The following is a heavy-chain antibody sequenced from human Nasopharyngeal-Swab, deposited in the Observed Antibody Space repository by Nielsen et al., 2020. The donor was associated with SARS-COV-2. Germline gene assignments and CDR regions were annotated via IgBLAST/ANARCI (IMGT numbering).Heavy chain of an antibody. Sequence: SVKVSCKASGGTFSSYAISWVRQAPGQGLEWMGGIIIIFGTANYAQKFQGRVTITADDSTSTAYMELSSLRSEDTAVHYCARPAIAEPYYYFYGMDVWGQGTTVTVS. V-gene: IGHV1-69*13. CDR2: IIIIFGTA. CDR3: ARPAIAEPYYYFYGMDV. J-gene: IGHJ6*02. D-gene: IGHD2-21*01. CDR1: GGTFSSYA.